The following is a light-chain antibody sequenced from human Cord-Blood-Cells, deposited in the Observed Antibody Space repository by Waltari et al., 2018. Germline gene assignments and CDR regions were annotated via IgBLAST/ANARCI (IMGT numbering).Light chain of an antibody. CDR3: QQYNSYST. CDR1: PSISSR. V-gene: IGKV1-5*03. CDR2: KAS. Sequence: DIPMTQSPSTLSASVGDRVTITCRASPSISSRLSWYQQKPGKAPKLRIYKASSLESGVPSRFSGSGSGTECTLTISSLQPDDFATYYCQQYNSYSTFGQGTKLEIK. J-gene: IGKJ2*01.